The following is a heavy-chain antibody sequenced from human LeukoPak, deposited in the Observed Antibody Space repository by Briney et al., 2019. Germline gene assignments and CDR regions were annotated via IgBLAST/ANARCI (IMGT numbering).Heavy chain of an antibody. D-gene: IGHD3-10*01. CDR2: INQDGSDK. CDR3: ASITMIRGVGD. CDR1: RGTFSNNW. J-gene: IGHJ4*02. Sequence: GGSLRLSCAASRGTFSNNWMTWIRQAPGKGLEWVANINQDGSDKYYVDSVEGRFTISRDNAKNSVYLQLNSLRVEDTAVYYCASITMIRGVGDWGQGTLVTVSS. V-gene: IGHV3-7*01.